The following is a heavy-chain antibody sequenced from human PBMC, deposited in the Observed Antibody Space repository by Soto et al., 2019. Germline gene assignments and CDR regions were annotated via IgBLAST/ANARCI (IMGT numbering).Heavy chain of an antibody. V-gene: IGHV3-49*04. D-gene: IGHD1-26*01. Sequence: GGSLRLSCTASGFTFGDYAMSWVRQAPGKGLEWVGFIRSKAYGGTTEYAASVKGRFTISRDDSKSIAYLQMNSLKTEDTAVYYCTRDRPSIVGATVYGMDVWGQGTTVTVSS. CDR2: IRSKAYGGTT. CDR3: TRDRPSIVGATVYGMDV. CDR1: GFTFGDYA. J-gene: IGHJ6*02.